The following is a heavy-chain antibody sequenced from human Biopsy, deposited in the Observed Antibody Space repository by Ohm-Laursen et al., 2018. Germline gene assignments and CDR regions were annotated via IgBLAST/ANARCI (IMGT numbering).Heavy chain of an antibody. Sequence: SDTLSLTCSVYVESFNGYYWSWIRQTPGKGLEWIGEINHSGRTNYNPSLKSRVTISVDTSKNQFSLKVRSVTAADTAVYYCVRGVDYYDPYHYYALDVWGQGTTVTVSS. CDR3: VRGVDYYDPYHYYALDV. D-gene: IGHD3-22*01. V-gene: IGHV4-34*01. J-gene: IGHJ6*02. CDR2: INHSGRT. CDR1: VESFNGYY.